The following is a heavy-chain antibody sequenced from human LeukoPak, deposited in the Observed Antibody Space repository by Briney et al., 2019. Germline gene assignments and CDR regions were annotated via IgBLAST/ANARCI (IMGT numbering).Heavy chain of an antibody. Sequence: PSQTLSLTCAVSGGSISSGGYSWSWIRQPPGKGLEWIGYIYHSGSTYYNPSFKSRVTISVDRSKNQFSLKLSSVTAADTAVYYCARESVAPGYDSSGYYYGGWFDPWGQGTLVTVSS. J-gene: IGHJ5*02. D-gene: IGHD3-22*01. V-gene: IGHV4-30-2*01. CDR2: IYHSGST. CDR1: GGSISSGGYS. CDR3: ARESVAPGYDSSGYYYGGWFDP.